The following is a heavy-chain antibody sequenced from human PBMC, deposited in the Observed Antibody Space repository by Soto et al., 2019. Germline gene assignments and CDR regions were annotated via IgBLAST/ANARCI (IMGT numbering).Heavy chain of an antibody. CDR3: AREDLYSSSSSVTHFDY. V-gene: IGHV3-23*01. CDR1: GFTFSTYA. J-gene: IGHJ4*02. D-gene: IGHD6-6*01. Sequence: PGGSLRLSCAASGFTFSTYAMSWVRQAPGKGLEWVSTIDNSGGITYYADSVKGRFTISRDNSKNTLYLQMNSLRAEDTAVYYCAREDLYSSSSSVTHFDYWGQGTLVTVSS. CDR2: IDNSGGIT.